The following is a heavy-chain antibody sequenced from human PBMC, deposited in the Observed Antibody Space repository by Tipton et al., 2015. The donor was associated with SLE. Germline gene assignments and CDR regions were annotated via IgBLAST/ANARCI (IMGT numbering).Heavy chain of an antibody. CDR1: GGSISSYY. J-gene: IGHJ4*02. CDR2: IYTSGST. V-gene: IGHV4-4*07. D-gene: IGHD6-19*01. CDR3: ARDERLSSGWYFDY. Sequence: TLSLTCTVSGGSISSYYWSWIRQPAGKGLEWIGRIYTSGSTNYNPSLKSRVTISVDTSKNQFSLKLSSVTAADTAVYYCARDERLSSGWYFDYWGQGTLVTVSS.